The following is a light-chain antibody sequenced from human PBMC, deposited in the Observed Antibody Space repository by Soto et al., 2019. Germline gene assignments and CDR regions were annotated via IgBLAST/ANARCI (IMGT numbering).Light chain of an antibody. CDR1: QGISSY. CDR2: AAS. Sequence: SQLTQSPSSLSASVEDRVTINCRASQGISSYLAWYQQKPGKAPKLLIYAASTLQSGVPSRFGGSGSGTDFTLTISSLQPEDFATYYCQQLNSYPLTFGGGTKVDIK. J-gene: IGKJ4*01. CDR3: QQLNSYPLT. V-gene: IGKV1-9*01.